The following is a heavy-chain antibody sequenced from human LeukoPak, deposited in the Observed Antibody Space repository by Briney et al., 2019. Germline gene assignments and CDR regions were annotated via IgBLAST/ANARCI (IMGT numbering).Heavy chain of an antibody. D-gene: IGHD6-13*01. Sequence: SETLSLTCTVSGVSISSYYWSWIRQPPGKGLEWIGYIYYSGSTNYNPSLKSRVTISVDTSKNQFSLKLSSVTAADTAVYYCATGEIAAAEYFQHWGQGTLVTVSS. CDR2: IYYSGST. CDR1: GVSISSYY. J-gene: IGHJ1*01. CDR3: ATGEIAAAEYFQH. V-gene: IGHV4-59*01.